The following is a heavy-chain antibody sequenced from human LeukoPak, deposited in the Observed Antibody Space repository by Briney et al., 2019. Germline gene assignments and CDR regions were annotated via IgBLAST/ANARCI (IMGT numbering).Heavy chain of an antibody. CDR1: GYTFTNYD. Sequence: ASVKVSCKASGYTFTNYDINWVRQATGQGLEWMGWMNPKNGNTGYAQKFHGRVTMTRDTSISTAYMELSSLRSEDTAIYYCARTYYDSGNGNWFDPWGQGTLVTVSS. D-gene: IGHD3-10*01. J-gene: IGHJ5*02. CDR2: MNPKNGNT. CDR3: ARTYYDSGNGNWFDP. V-gene: IGHV1-8*01.